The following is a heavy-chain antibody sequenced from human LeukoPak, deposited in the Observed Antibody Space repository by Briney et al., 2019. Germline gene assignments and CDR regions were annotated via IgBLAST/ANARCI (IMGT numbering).Heavy chain of an antibody. J-gene: IGHJ5*02. CDR3: ARGYGSGRYNNWFDP. V-gene: IGHV7-4-1*02. Sequence: ASVKVSCKASGYTITSYAMNWVRQAPGQGLEWMGWINTNTGNPTYAQGFTGRFVFSLDTSVSTAYLQISSLKAEDTAVYYCARGYGSGRYNNWFDPWGQGTLVTVSS. CDR1: GYTITSYA. CDR2: INTNTGNP. D-gene: IGHD3-10*01.